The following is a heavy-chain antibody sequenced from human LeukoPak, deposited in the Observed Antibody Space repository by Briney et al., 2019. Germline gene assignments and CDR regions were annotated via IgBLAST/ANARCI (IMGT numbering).Heavy chain of an antibody. V-gene: IGHV3-30*02. CDR3: AKDPEGLLWFGEPSTTGAFDI. Sequence: GGSLRLSCAASGFTFSSYGMHWVRQAPGKGLEWVAFIRYDGSNKYYADSVKGRFTISRDNAKNTLYLQMNSLRAEDTAVYYCAKDPEGLLWFGEPSTTGAFDIWGQGTMVTVSS. CDR2: IRYDGSNK. J-gene: IGHJ3*02. CDR1: GFTFSSYG. D-gene: IGHD3-10*01.